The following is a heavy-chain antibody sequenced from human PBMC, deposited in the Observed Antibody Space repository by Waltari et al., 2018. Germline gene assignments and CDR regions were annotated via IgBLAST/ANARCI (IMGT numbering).Heavy chain of an antibody. D-gene: IGHD3-3*01. CDR2: ISGGGGGT. J-gene: IGHJ3*02. CDR3: AKRPFGVVSDDAFDI. Sequence: EVKLLESGGGLVQTEGSLRLSYEASGLTFSSYAMSWVRQAPGKGLEWVSTISGGGGGTYYADSVKGRFTIFRDNPRNTLYLQLNSLRAGDTAVYYCAKRPFGVVSDDAFDIWGQGTMVTVSS. V-gene: IGHV3-23*01. CDR1: GLTFSSYA.